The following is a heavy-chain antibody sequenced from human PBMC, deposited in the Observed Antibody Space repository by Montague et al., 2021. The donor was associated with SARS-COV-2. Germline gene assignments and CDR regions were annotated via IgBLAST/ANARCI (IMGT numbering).Heavy chain of an antibody. Sequence: SRSLSCSASGFPFSSYAMSWVRQAPGKGLEWVSAISGSGGSTYYADSVKGRFTISRDNAKNSLYLQMNSLGAEDTAVYYCARDGSGAVAGGGYYYYGMDVWGQGTTVTVSS. CDR3: ARDGSGAVAGGGYYYYGMDV. J-gene: IGHJ6*02. CDR2: ISGSGGST. V-gene: IGHV3-23*01. CDR1: GFPFSSYA. D-gene: IGHD6-19*01.